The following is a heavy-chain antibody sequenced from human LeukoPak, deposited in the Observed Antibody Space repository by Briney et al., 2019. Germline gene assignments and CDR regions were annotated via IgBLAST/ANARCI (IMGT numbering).Heavy chain of an antibody. CDR3: ARLKRPNRGSYIYYYYMDV. Sequence: SETLSLTCAVHGGSFSGYYWSWIRQPPGKGLEWIGEINHSGSTNYNPSLKSRVTISVDTSKNQFSLKLSSVTAADTAVYYCARLKRPNRGSYIYYYYMDVWGKGTTVTVSS. CDR1: GGSFSGYY. V-gene: IGHV4-34*01. J-gene: IGHJ6*03. CDR2: INHSGST. D-gene: IGHD1-26*01.